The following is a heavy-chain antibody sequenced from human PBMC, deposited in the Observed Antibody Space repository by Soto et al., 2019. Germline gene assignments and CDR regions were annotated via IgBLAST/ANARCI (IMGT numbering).Heavy chain of an antibody. CDR3: ARVGREDYGSEKRDY. J-gene: IGHJ4*02. Sequence: SETLSLTCTVSGGSISSGGYYWSWIRQHPGKGLEWIGYIYYSGSTYYNPSLKSRVTISVDTSKNQFSLKLSSVTAADTAVYYCARVGREDYGSEKRDYWGQGTLVTVSS. CDR2: IYYSGST. CDR1: GGSISSGGYY. D-gene: IGHD3-10*01. V-gene: IGHV4-31*03.